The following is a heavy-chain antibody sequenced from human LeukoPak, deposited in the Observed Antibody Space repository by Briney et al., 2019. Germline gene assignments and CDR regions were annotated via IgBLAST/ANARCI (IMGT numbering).Heavy chain of an antibody. D-gene: IGHD3-10*01. CDR1: GASISSYY. CDR3: ARGITYYYGSGSYPIFDY. CDR2: IYYSGST. V-gene: IGHV4-59*01. J-gene: IGHJ4*02. Sequence: SETLSLTCTVSGASISSYYWSWIRQPPGKGLEWIGYIYYSGSTNYNPSLKSRVTISVDTSKNQFSLKLSSVTAADTAVYYCARGITYYYGSGSYPIFDYWGQGTLVTVSS.